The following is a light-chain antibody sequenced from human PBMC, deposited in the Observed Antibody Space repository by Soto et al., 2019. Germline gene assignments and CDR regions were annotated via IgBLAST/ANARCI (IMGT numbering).Light chain of an antibody. Sequence: QLVLTQSPSASASLGASVKLTCTLSSGHSSYAIAWHQQQPEKGPRYLMKLNSDGSHSKGDGIPDRFSGSSSGAERYLTSSSLQSDDEADYYCQTWGTGIRVFGGGTKLTVL. V-gene: IGLV4-69*01. CDR2: LNSDGSH. CDR1: SGHSSYA. J-gene: IGLJ3*02. CDR3: QTWGTGIRV.